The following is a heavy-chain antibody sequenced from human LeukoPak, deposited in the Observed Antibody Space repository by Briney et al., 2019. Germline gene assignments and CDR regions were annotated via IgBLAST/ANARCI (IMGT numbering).Heavy chain of an antibody. CDR1: GFTFSSYG. CDR2: ISGSGAKT. D-gene: IGHD4-17*01. CDR3: AKDHGDYSFDY. V-gene: IGHV3-23*01. J-gene: IGHJ4*02. Sequence: PGASLRLSCAASGFTFSSYGMSWVRQAPGEGLEWVSAISGSGAKTFYADSVKGRFTISRDNSKNTLYLQMNSLRAEDTAVYYCAKDHGDYSFDYWGQGTLVTVSS.